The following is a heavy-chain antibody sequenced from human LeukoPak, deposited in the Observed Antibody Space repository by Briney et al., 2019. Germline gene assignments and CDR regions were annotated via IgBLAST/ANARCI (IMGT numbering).Heavy chain of an antibody. CDR1: GYTFTRYG. CDR3: VRGSRADDAFDI. Sequence: ASVKVSCKASGYTFTRYGISWVRQAPGQGLEWMGWISAHNGNTKYAQKFQGRVTMTTDTSTSTVYVELRSLRSDDTAVYYCVRGSRADDAFDIWGQGTRVTVSS. V-gene: IGHV1-18*01. J-gene: IGHJ3*02. D-gene: IGHD2-2*01. CDR2: ISAHNGNT.